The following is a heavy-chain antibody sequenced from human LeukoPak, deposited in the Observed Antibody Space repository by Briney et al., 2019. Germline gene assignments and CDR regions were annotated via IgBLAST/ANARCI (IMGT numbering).Heavy chain of an antibody. V-gene: IGHV3-11*01. CDR2: ISSGANSI. J-gene: IGHJ4*02. CDR1: GFIFSDYY. Sequence: PGGSLRLSCAASGFIFSDYYMSWFRQASGKGLEWISFISSGANSIYYADSVKGRFTISRDNAKNSLYLQMNSLRVDDTAVYYCVRRGSRSYWGQGTLVTVSS. CDR3: VRRGSRSY. D-gene: IGHD3-16*02.